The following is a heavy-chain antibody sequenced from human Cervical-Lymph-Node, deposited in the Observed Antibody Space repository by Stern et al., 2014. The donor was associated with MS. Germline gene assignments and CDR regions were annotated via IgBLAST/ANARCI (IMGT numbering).Heavy chain of an antibody. J-gene: IGHJ4*02. Sequence: QVQLVQSGPGLVKPSETLSLTCTASGYSINYNYWGWIRQPPGQALEWIGYVFYRGSTTYNPSLKSRVTISVDTSKNQFSLNLNSVTAADTAVYYCARVLRRRVIGAPGAGYYFDYWGQGTLVTVPS. CDR2: VFYRGST. D-gene: IGHD6-13*01. CDR1: GYSINYNY. V-gene: IGHV4-59*01. CDR3: ARVLRRRVIGAPGAGYYFDY.